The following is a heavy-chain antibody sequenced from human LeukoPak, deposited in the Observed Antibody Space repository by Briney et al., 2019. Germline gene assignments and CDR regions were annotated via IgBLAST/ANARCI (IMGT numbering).Heavy chain of an antibody. CDR1: GFSVSDIY. Sequence: GGSLRLSCVASGFSVSDIYMNWVRQAPGKGLEWHSVIYSGDRTYYADSVKDRFTISRDISKNTVYLQMNNLRAEDTAVYYCARDRKYLYYGMEVWGQGTTVTVSS. CDR3: ARDRKYLYYGMEV. J-gene: IGHJ6*02. D-gene: IGHD3-10*01. V-gene: IGHV3-66*01. CDR2: IYSGDRT.